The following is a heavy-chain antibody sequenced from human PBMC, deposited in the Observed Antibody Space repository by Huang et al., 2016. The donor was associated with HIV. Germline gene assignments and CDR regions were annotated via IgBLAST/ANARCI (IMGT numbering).Heavy chain of an antibody. V-gene: IGHV4-39*01. CDR3: ARHREGPVAYYSGWGSHLNYMDV. Sequence: QLLLQESGPGLVKPSEALALTCAVSGGSIRSSDYHWGWIRQPPGKGLEWIGSICYKGSTNYSPSLKSRVTIAVDTSKNLFFLNLTSMTAADTAVYYCARHREGPVAYYSGWGSHLNYMDVWGRGRTVVVSS. CDR2: ICYKGST. J-gene: IGHJ6*03. CDR1: GGSIRSSDYH. D-gene: IGHD3-10*01.